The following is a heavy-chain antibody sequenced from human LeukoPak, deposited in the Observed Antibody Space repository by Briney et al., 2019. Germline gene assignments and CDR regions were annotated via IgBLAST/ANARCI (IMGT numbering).Heavy chain of an antibody. J-gene: IGHJ5*02. CDR1: GFTFSSYW. CDR2: IKQDGSEK. CDR3: ASVRGSGYPFLFDP. V-gene: IGHV3-7*01. Sequence: GGSLRLSCAASGFTFSSYWMSWVRQAPGKGLEWVANIKQDGSEKYYVDSVKGRFTISRDNAKNSLYLQMNSLRAEDTAVYYWASVRGSGYPFLFDPWGEGTLVTVSS. D-gene: IGHD3-22*01.